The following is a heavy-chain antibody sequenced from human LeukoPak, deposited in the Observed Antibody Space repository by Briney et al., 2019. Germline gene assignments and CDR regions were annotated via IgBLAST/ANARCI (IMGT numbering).Heavy chain of an antibody. CDR3: ARETRDYGGIDY. CDR2: IKQDGSEK. D-gene: IGHD4-23*01. CDR1: GFTSSSYW. Sequence: GGSLRLSCAASGFTSSSYWMSWVRQAPGKGLEWVANIKQDGSEKYYVDSVKGRFTISRDNAKNSLYLQMNSLRAEDTAVYYCARETRDYGGIDYWGQGTLVTVSS. J-gene: IGHJ4*02. V-gene: IGHV3-7*01.